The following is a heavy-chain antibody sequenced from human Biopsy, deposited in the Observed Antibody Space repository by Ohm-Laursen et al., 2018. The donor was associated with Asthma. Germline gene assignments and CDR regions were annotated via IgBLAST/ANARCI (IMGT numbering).Heavy chain of an antibody. CDR1: GFAVSRDH. CDR2: IYSGGTS. V-gene: IGHV3-66*02. Sequence: SLRLSCAASGFAVSRDHMFWGRQAPGKGLEWVSVIYSGGTSHTADSVRGRFTISRDNSKNTVSLEMNSLRRDDTAVYFCARATVAAAGNDWGQGTLVTVSS. CDR3: ARATVAAAGND. D-gene: IGHD6-13*01. J-gene: IGHJ4*02.